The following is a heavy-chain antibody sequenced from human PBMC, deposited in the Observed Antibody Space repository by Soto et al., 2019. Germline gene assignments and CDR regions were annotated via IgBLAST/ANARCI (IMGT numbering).Heavy chain of an antibody. Sequence: QITLKESGPTLVKPTQNLTLTCTFSGFSLTTRGVGVGWIRQPPGKALECLALIYWDDDKRYRPSLQSTLSITKDTSKNQMVLTMTNVDPVDTATYYCAHIPNYYQYDWFDPWGQGTLVAVSS. J-gene: IGHJ5*02. V-gene: IGHV2-5*02. CDR2: IYWDDDK. D-gene: IGHD3-16*01. CDR1: GFSLTTRGVG. CDR3: AHIPNYYQYDWFDP.